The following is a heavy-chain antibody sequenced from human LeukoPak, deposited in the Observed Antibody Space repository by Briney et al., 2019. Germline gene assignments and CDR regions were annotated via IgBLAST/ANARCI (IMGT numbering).Heavy chain of an antibody. D-gene: IGHD6-13*01. V-gene: IGHV4-4*07. CDR3: ASERLAAAGMPFDS. CDR2: IYTSGST. CDR1: GGSITSYD. Sequence: SETLSLTCTVSGGSITSYDWNWIRQPAGKGLEWIGRIYTSGSTNYNPSLKSRVTISLDKSKNQFSLKLSSVTAADTAVYYCASERLAAAGMPFDSWGQGTLVTVSS. J-gene: IGHJ4*02.